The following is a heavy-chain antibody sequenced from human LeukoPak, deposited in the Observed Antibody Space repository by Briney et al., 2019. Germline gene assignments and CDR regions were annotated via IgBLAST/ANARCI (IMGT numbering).Heavy chain of an antibody. CDR1: GFTFSSYS. V-gene: IGHV3-21*01. CDR2: ISSSSSYI. CDR3: ASVPGIAVAGTDY. D-gene: IGHD6-19*01. Sequence: GGSLRLSCAAPGFTFSSYSMNWVRQAPGKGLEWVSSISSSSSYIYYADSVKGRFTISRDNAKNSLYLQMNSLRAEDTAVYYCASVPGIAVAGTDYWGQGTLVTVSS. J-gene: IGHJ4*02.